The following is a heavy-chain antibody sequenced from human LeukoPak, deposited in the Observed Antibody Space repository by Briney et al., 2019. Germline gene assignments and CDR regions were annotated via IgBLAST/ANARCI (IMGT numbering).Heavy chain of an antibody. V-gene: IGHV1-46*01. CDR1: GYTFTSYY. D-gene: IGHD2-2*01. Sequence: ASVKVSCKASGYTFTSYYMHWVRQAPGQGLEWMGIINPSGGSTSYAQKFQGRVTMTRDTSTSTVYMELSSLRSEDTAVYYCARGRKVPAAKGVYYYYYYMDVWGKGTTVTVSS. J-gene: IGHJ6*03. CDR3: ARGRKVPAAKGVYYYYYYMDV. CDR2: INPSGGST.